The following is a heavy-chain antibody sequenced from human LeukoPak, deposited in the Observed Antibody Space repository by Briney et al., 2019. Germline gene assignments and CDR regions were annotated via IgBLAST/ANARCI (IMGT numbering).Heavy chain of an antibody. J-gene: IGHJ4*02. D-gene: IGHD4-17*01. CDR2: IYYSGST. V-gene: IGHV4-31*03. CDR1: GGSISSGGYY. Sequence: SETLSLTCTVSGGSISSGGYYWSWILQHPGKGLERIGYIYYSGSTYYNPSLKSRVTISVDTSKNQFSLKLSSVTAADTAVYYCARGQRGYGDCLFDYWGQGTLVTVSS. CDR3: ARGQRGYGDCLFDY.